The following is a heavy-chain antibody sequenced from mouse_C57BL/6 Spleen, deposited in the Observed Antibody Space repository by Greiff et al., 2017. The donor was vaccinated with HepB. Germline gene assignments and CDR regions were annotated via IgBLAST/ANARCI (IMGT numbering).Heavy chain of an antibody. D-gene: IGHD4-1*02. J-gene: IGHJ2*01. CDR3: TSATGTRAYFDY. V-gene: IGHV14-4*01. CDR1: GFNIKDDY. CDR2: IDPENGDT. Sequence: EVQLVESGAELVRPGASVKLSCTASGFNIKDDYMHWVKQRPEQGLEWIGWIDPENGDTEYASKFQGKATITADTSSNTAYLQLSSLTSEDTAVYYCTSATGTRAYFDYWGQGTTLTVSS.